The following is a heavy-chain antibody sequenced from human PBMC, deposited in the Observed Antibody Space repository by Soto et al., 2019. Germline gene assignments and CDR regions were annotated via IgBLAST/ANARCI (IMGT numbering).Heavy chain of an antibody. Sequence: DSCKVYCKASGYTLTGYNMHWVRPATRQGLEWMAWINPNSGGTNYAQKFQGWVTMTRDTSISTAYMELGRLRSDDTAVYCCAIVIGIPAALGPSYYVMDFLVQGTSVTGSS. V-gene: IGHV1-2*04. D-gene: IGHD2-2*01. CDR2: INPNSGGT. CDR1: GYTLTGYN. CDR3: AIVIGIPAALGPSYYVMDF. J-gene: IGHJ6*02.